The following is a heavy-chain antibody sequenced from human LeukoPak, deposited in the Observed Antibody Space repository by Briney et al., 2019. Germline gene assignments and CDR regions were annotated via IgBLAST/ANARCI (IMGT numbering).Heavy chain of an antibody. Sequence: QTGGSLRLSCAASGFTFSSYAMSWVRQAPGKGLEWVSAISGSGGSTYYADSVKGRFTISRDNSKNTLYLQMDSLRAEDTAVYYCAKDFGEYCSSTSCYPDYWGQGTLVTVSS. J-gene: IGHJ4*02. CDR1: GFTFSSYA. CDR2: ISGSGGST. CDR3: AKDFGEYCSSTSCYPDY. D-gene: IGHD2-2*01. V-gene: IGHV3-23*01.